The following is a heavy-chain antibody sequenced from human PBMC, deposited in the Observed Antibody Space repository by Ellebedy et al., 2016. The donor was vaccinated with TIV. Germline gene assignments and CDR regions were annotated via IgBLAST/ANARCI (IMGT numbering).Heavy chain of an antibody. Sequence: PGGSLRLSCAASGFTFSDYTMNWVRQAPGKGLEWVSSITLSSSYIYYADSVKGRFTISRDNAKNSLYLRVSSLGPEDSAVYYCARTAARLLYFDSWGQGTLVTVSS. D-gene: IGHD6-6*01. J-gene: IGHJ4*02. CDR3: ARTAARLLYFDS. V-gene: IGHV3-21*01. CDR1: GFTFSDYT. CDR2: ITLSSSYI.